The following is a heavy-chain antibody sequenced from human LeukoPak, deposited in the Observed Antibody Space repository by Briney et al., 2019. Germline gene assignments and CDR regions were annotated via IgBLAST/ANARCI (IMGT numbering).Heavy chain of an antibody. CDR3: AKDLEAAFDY. J-gene: IGHJ4*02. V-gene: IGHV3-7*01. CDR1: GFTFSSYW. Sequence: PGGSLRLSCVASGFTFSSYWMSWVRQAPGKGLEWVANINQDGSEKNYVDSVKGRFTISRDNTKTSFYLQMNSLRAEDTAMYYCAKDLEAAFDYWGQGTLVTVSS. CDR2: INQDGSEK.